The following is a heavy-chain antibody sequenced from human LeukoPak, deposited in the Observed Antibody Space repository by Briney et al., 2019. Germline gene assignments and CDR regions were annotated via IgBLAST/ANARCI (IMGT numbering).Heavy chain of an antibody. CDR1: GGSFSGDY. CDR2: VNHSGST. J-gene: IGHJ4*02. V-gene: IGHV4-34*01. D-gene: IGHD3-22*01. CDR3: ARGCAEYYYDSSGYHYYFDY. Sequence: SETLSLTCAVYGGSFSGDYWSWIRQPPGKGLEWSGEVNHSGSTNYNPSLKSRVTISVDTSKNQFSLKLSSVPAADTAVYYCARGCAEYYYDSSGYHYYFDYWGQGTLLTVYS.